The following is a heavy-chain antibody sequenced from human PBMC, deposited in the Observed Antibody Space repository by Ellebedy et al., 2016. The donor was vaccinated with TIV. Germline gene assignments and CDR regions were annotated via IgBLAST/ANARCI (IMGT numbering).Heavy chain of an antibody. D-gene: IGHD3-16*02. CDR2: ISSSSSYI. Sequence: GESLKISCAASGFTFSSYSMNWVRQAPGKGLEWVSSISSSSSYIYYADSVKGRFTISRDNAKNSLYLQMNSLRAEDTAVYYCARRPSRRGGYFGGVIVPLNYWGQGTLVTVSS. CDR3: ARRPSRRGGYFGGVIVPLNY. V-gene: IGHV3-21*01. J-gene: IGHJ4*02. CDR1: GFTFSSYS.